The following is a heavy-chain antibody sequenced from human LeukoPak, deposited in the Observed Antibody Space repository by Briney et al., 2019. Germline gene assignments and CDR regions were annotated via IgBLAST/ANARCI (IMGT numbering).Heavy chain of an antibody. CDR3: TTALYSSSSRRRFDY. CDR2: IKSKTDGGTT. V-gene: IGHV3-15*01. CDR1: GFTFSDYY. J-gene: IGHJ4*02. D-gene: IGHD6-6*01. Sequence: GGSLRLSCAASGFTFSDYYMSWIRQAPGKGLEWVGRIKSKTDGGTTDYAAPVKGRFTISRDDSKNTRYLQMNSLKTEDTAVYYCTTALYSSSSRRRFDYWGQGTLVTVSS.